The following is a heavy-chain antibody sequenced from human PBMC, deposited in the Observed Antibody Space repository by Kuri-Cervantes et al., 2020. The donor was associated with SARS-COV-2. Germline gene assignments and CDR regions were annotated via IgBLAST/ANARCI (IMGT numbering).Heavy chain of an antibody. J-gene: IGHJ3*02. CDR1: GGSISSGGYY. CDR3: ARGGYLTPDAFDI. CDR2: IYYSGST. D-gene: IGHD2-21*01. Sequence: LRLSCTVSGGSISSGGYYWSWIRQHPGKGREWIGYIYYSGSTYYNPSLKGRVTISVDTSKNQFSLKLSSVTAADTAVYYCARGGYLTPDAFDIWGQGTMVTVSS. V-gene: IGHV4-31*03.